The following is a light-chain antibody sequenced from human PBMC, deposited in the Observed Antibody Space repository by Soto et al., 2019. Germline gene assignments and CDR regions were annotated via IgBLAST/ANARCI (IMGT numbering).Light chain of an antibody. CDR3: HQYDNLPRS. CDR1: QDIRNH. CDR2: DAS. V-gene: IGKV1-33*01. Sequence: DIQMTQSPSSLSASVGDRVTITCQASQDIRNHLSWYQQRPGKAPKVLIYDASTLETGVPSRFSGSGSGTHFTFTITSLQPEDIATYFCHQYDNLPRSFGPGTKVEVK. J-gene: IGKJ3*01.